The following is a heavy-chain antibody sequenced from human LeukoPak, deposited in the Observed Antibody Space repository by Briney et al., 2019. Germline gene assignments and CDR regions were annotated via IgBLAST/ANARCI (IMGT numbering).Heavy chain of an antibody. J-gene: IGHJ4*02. V-gene: IGHV1-2*04. D-gene: IGHD2-2*01. CDR1: GYTFTGYY. CDR3: ARMGLEDQLLAFDY. CDR2: INPNSGGT. Sequence: ASVKVSCKASGYTFTGYYMHWVRQAPGQGLEWMGWINPNSGGTNYAQKFQGWVTMTRDTSISTAYMELSRLRSDDTAVYYCARMGLEDQLLAFDYWGQGTLVTVSS.